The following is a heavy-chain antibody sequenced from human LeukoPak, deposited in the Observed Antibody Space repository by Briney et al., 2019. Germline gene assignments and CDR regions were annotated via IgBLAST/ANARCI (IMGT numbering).Heavy chain of an antibody. V-gene: IGHV4-59*01. Sequence: PSETLSLTCTVSGGSIKNYYWIWIRHSPGKGLEWIGYIYYSGSTNYNPSLKSRVTIPVDTSKNQFSLKLNSVTAADTAVYYCARAGYCSSTSCQWVPLVWGQGTTVTVSS. CDR3: ARAGYCSSTSCQWVPLV. D-gene: IGHD2-2*03. CDR1: GGSIKNYY. J-gene: IGHJ6*02. CDR2: IYYSGST.